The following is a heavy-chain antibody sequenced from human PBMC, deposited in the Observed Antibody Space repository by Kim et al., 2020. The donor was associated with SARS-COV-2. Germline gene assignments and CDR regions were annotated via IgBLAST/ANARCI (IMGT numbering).Heavy chain of an antibody. D-gene: IGHD1-26*01. CDR3: ACSLGKSGSYYPGFDY. Sequence: KFQGRVTITADESTSTAYMELSSLRSEDTAVYYCACSLGKSGSYYPGFDYWGQGTLVTVSS. J-gene: IGHJ4*02. V-gene: IGHV1-69*01.